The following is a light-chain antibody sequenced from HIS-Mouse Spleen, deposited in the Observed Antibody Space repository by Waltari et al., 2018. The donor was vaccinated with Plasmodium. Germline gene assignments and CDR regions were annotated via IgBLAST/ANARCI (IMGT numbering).Light chain of an antibody. Sequence: DIHMTQSPSSLSASVGDTVTITCRASQRISSYLNWYQQKPGKAPKLLIYAASSLQSGVPSRFSGSGSGTDFTLSISSLQPDDFATYYCQQSYSTWTFGQGTKVEIK. J-gene: IGKJ1*01. V-gene: IGKV1-39*01. CDR1: QRISSY. CDR2: AAS. CDR3: QQSYSTWT.